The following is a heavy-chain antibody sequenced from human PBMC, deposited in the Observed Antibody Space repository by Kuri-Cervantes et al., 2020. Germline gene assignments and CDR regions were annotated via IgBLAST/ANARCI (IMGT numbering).Heavy chain of an antibody. V-gene: IGHV1-46*01. Sequence: ASVKVSCKASGYTFTSYYMHWVRQAPGQGLEWMGIINPSGGSTSYAQKFQGRVTMTRDTSTSTVYMELSRLRSDDTAVYYCARDRPQYYYDSSGYYGSSNWYFDLWGRGTLVTVSS. CDR1: GYTFTSYY. CDR3: ARDRPQYYYDSSGYYGSSNWYFDL. CDR2: INPSGGST. D-gene: IGHD3-22*01. J-gene: IGHJ2*01.